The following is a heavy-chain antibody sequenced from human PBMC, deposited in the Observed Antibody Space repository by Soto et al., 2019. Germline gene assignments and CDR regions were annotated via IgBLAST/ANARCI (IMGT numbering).Heavy chain of an antibody. J-gene: IGHJ4*02. Sequence: PSETLSLTCTVSGGSISNYYWSWIRQPPGNELEWIAYIYYNGITNYNPSLKSRVTISVDTSKNQFSLTLTSVTAADTAVYYCARGRRYYYDNTGPFYFEHWGQGTLVTVS. D-gene: IGHD3-22*01. CDR1: GGSISNYY. CDR2: IYYNGIT. CDR3: ARGRRYYYDNTGPFYFEH. V-gene: IGHV4-59*01.